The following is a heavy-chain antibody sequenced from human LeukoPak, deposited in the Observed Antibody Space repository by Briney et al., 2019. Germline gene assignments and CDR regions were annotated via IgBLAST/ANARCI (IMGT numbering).Heavy chain of an antibody. CDR3: ARDLEQLVLVGSLDY. D-gene: IGHD6-6*01. J-gene: IGHJ4*02. V-gene: IGHV1-2*02. CDR1: GYTFTGYY. CDR2: INPNSGGT. Sequence: ASVKVSCKASGYTFTGYYMHWVRQAPGQGLEWMGWINPNSGGTNYAQKFQGRVTMTRDTSISTAYMELSRLRSDDTAVYYCARDLEQLVLVGSLDYWGQGTLVTVSS.